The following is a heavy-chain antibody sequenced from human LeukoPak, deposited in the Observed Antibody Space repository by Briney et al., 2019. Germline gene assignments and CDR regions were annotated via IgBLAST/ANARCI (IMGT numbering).Heavy chain of an antibody. CDR2: IYYSGST. V-gene: IGHV4-59*01. J-gene: IGHJ5*02. Sequence: SETLSLTCTVSGGSISSYYWSWIRQPPGKGLEWIGYIYYSGSTNYNPSLKSRVTISVDTSKNQFSLKLSSVTAADTAVYYCARDFYGSGSSWGQGTLVTVSS. CDR1: GGSISSYY. CDR3: ARDFYGSGSS. D-gene: IGHD3-10*01.